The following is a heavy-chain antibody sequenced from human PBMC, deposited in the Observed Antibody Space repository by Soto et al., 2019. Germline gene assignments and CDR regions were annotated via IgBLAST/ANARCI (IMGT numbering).Heavy chain of an antibody. CDR3: ARDRGYYYGSGSCGYYYGMDV. V-gene: IGHV3-30-3*01. CDR1: GFTFSSYA. D-gene: IGHD3-10*01. Sequence: PGGSLRLSCAASGFTFSSYAMHWVRQAPGKGLEWVAVISYDGSNKYYADSVKGRFTISRDNSKNTLDLQMNSLRTEDTAVYYCARDRGYYYGSGSCGYYYGMDVWGQGTTVTVSS. CDR2: ISYDGSNK. J-gene: IGHJ6*02.